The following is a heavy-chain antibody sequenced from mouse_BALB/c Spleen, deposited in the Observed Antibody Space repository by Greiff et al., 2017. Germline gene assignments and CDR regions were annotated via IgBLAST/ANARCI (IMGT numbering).Heavy chain of an antibody. CDR1: GYSFTSYW. CDR3: TREGLRHGAWFAY. D-gene: IGHD1-2*01. J-gene: IGHJ3*01. CDR2: IYPGNSDT. V-gene: IGHV1-5*01. Sequence: EVQLQQSGTVLARPGASVKMSCKASGYSFTSYWMHWVKQRPGQGLEWIGAIYPGNSDTSYNQKFKGKAKLTAVTSASTAYMELSSLTNEDSAVYYCTREGLRHGAWFAYWGQGTLVTVSA.